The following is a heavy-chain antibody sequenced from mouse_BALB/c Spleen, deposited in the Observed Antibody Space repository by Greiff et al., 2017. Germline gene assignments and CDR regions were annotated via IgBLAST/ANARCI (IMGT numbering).Heavy chain of an antibody. V-gene: IGHV1-4*02. CDR1: GYTFTSYT. D-gene: IGHD2-1*01. CDR2: INPSSGYT. J-gene: IGHJ3*01. CDR3: ARYGNYPWFAY. Sequence: VKLMESAAELARPGASVKMSCKASGYTFTSYTMHWVKQRPGQGLEWIGYINPSSGYTEYNQKFKDKTTLTADKSSSTAYMQLSSLTSEDSAVYYCARYGNYPWFAYWGQGTLVTVSA.